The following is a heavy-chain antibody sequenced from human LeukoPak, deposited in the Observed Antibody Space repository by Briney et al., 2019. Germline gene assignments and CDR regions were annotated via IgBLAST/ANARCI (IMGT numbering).Heavy chain of an antibody. Sequence: GGSLRLSCAASGFTFSSYAMSWVRQAPGKGLEWVSAISGSGGSTYYADSVKGRFTIPRDNSKNTLYLQMNSLRAEDTAVYYCAKLVEYQLLSRPDYWGQGTLVTVSS. CDR1: GFTFSSYA. D-gene: IGHD2-2*01. V-gene: IGHV3-23*01. J-gene: IGHJ4*02. CDR3: AKLVEYQLLSRPDY. CDR2: ISGSGGST.